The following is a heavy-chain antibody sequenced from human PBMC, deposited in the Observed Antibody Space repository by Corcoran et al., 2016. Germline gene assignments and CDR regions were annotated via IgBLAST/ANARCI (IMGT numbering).Heavy chain of an antibody. Sequence: EVQLVESGGGLVQPGGSLRLSCAASGFTFSSYWMSWVRQAPGKGLEWVANIKQDGSNKYYVDSVKGRFTISRDNAKNSLYLQVNTLRAEDTAIYYCARRIYYDCALDVWGQGTTVTVSS. J-gene: IGHJ6*02. V-gene: IGHV3-7*01. CDR1: GFTFSSYW. D-gene: IGHD2-15*01. CDR3: ARRIYYDCALDV. CDR2: IKQDGSNK.